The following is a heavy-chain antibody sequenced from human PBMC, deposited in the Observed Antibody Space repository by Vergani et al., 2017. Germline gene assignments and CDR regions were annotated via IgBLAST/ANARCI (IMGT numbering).Heavy chain of an antibody. CDR1: GYTFTTYY. CDR3: ARSSGYYSYYFDF. D-gene: IGHD3-22*01. J-gene: IGHJ4*02. CDR2: INPNSGGT. V-gene: IGHV1-2*02. Sequence: QVQLVQSGTEVKKPGASVKVSCKASGYTFTTYYIHWVRQAPGQGLEWMGWINPNSGGTNYAQKFQGRVTMTRDTSISTAYMELSRLTSDDTAVYYCARSSGYYSYYFDFWGQGTLVTVSS.